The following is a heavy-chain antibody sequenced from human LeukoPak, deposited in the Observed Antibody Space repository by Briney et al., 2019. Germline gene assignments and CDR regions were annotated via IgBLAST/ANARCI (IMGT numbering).Heavy chain of an antibody. J-gene: IGHJ5*02. V-gene: IGHV1-18*01. CDR1: GYTFTSYG. Sequence: GASVKVSSKASGYTFTSYGISWVRQAPGQGLEWMGWISAYNGNTNYAQKLQGRVTMTTDTSTSTAYMELRSLRSDDTAVYYCARDRAVAGPDNWFDPWGQGTLVTVSS. D-gene: IGHD6-19*01. CDR2: ISAYNGNT. CDR3: ARDRAVAGPDNWFDP.